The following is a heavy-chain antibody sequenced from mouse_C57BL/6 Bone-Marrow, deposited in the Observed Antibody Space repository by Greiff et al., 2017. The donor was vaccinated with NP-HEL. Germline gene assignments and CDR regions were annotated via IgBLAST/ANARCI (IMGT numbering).Heavy chain of an antibody. Sequence: EVQLQQSGPELVKPGASVKISCKASGYTFTDYYMNWVKQSHGKSLEWIGDINPNNGGTSYNQKFKGKATLTVDKSSSTAYMELRSLTSEDSAVYYCARSYSSRDYFDYWGQGTTLTVSS. CDR1: GYTFTDYY. CDR2: INPNNGGT. D-gene: IGHD3-2*02. V-gene: IGHV1-26*01. J-gene: IGHJ2*01. CDR3: ARSYSSRDYFDY.